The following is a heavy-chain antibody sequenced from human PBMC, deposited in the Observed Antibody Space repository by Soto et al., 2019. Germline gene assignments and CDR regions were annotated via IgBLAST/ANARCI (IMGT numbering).Heavy chain of an antibody. CDR3: ARDIAVADHYFPY. J-gene: IGHJ4*02. Sequence: QVQLVESGGGVVQPGRSLRLSCAASGFTFSSYGMHWVRQAPGKGLEWVAVIWYDGSNKYYADSVKGRFTISRDNSKNTLYLQMNSLRAEDTAVYYCARDIAVADHYFPYSGQGTLVTVSS. CDR2: IWYDGSNK. CDR1: GFTFSSYG. V-gene: IGHV3-33*01. D-gene: IGHD6-19*01.